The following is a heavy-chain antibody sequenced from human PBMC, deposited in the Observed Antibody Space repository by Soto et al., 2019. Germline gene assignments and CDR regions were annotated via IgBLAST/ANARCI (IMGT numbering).Heavy chain of an antibody. D-gene: IGHD6-25*01. J-gene: IGHJ6*03. CDR3: ARYSRGQDYYIDV. V-gene: IGHV4-4*02. CDR1: SDSISSSNW. Sequence: PSETLSLTCAVSSDSISSSNWWTWVRQPPGKGLEWIGDIYHSGNTNYNPSLKSRVTISVDKSKNQFSLNLSSVTAADTAVYYCARYSRGQDYYIDVWGKGTTVTVSS. CDR2: IYHSGNT.